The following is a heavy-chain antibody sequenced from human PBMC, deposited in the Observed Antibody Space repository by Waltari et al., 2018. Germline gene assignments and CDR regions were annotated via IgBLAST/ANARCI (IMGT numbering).Heavy chain of an antibody. V-gene: IGHV2-5*01. D-gene: IGHD3-10*02. CDR2: IYWNDDK. CDR3: AHRMSEGDYVRGWFDP. J-gene: IGHJ5*02. CDR1: GFSLTTSGLT. Sequence: QISLKESGPALVKATQTLTLTCTFSGFSLTTSGLTVGWIRQPPGKALEWLAHIYWNDDKKYNPSLKSRLTITRDTSKNQVVLTMTDMDPLDTATYFCAHRMSEGDYVRGWFDPWGQGTLVTVSS.